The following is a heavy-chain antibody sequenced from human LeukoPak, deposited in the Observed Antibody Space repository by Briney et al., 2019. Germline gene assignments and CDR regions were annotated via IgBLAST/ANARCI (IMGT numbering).Heavy chain of an antibody. J-gene: IGHJ5*02. CDR1: GGSISSYY. Sequence: PSETLSLTCTVSGGSISSYYWSWIRQPPGKGLGWIGYIYYSGSTNYNPSLKSRVTISVDTSKNQFSLKLSSVTAADTAVYYCARVDGSGAFAPWGQGTLVTVSS. CDR2: IYYSGST. V-gene: IGHV4-59*01. D-gene: IGHD3-10*01. CDR3: ARVDGSGAFAP.